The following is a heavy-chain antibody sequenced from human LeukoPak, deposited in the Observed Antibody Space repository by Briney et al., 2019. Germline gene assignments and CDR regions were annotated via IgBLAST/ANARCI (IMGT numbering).Heavy chain of an antibody. J-gene: IGHJ4*02. Sequence: SETLSLTCTVFGGAISSYYWNWVRQPPGKGLERIGYIYYSGSTNYNPSLKSRVTISVDTSKNRFSLKLSSVTAADTAVYYCAGSTPDTAMALDYWGQGTLVTVSS. CDR3: AGSTPDTAMALDY. V-gene: IGHV4-59*01. CDR1: GGAISSYY. CDR2: IYYSGST. D-gene: IGHD5-18*01.